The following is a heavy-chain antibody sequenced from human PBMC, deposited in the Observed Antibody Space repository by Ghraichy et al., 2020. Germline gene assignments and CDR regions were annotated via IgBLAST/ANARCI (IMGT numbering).Heavy chain of an antibody. V-gene: IGHV1-2*04. J-gene: IGHJ4*02. Sequence: ASVKVSCKASGYTFTDSYIHWVRQAPGQGLEWMGWINPYSGVTQYAQKFEGWVILTRDTSISTAYMDLTRLKSDDSAVYYCVRAPGDDYSIPGGFWGQGTLVTVSS. D-gene: IGHD4-11*01. CDR2: INPYSGVT. CDR1: GYTFTDSY. CDR3: VRAPGDDYSIPGGF.